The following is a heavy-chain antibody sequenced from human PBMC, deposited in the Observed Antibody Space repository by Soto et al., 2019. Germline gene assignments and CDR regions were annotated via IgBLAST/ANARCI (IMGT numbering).Heavy chain of an antibody. J-gene: IGHJ3*02. D-gene: IGHD3-3*01. CDR2: MNPNSGNT. V-gene: IGHV1-8*01. Sequence: GASVKVSCKASGYTFTSYDINWVRQATGQGLEWMGWMNPNSGNTGYAQKFQGRVTMTRNTSISTAYMELSSLRYEDTAVYYCARGISLRPPAWLLYGNAFDIWRQGTMVTVSS. CDR3: ARGISLRPPAWLLYGNAFDI. CDR1: GYTFTSYD.